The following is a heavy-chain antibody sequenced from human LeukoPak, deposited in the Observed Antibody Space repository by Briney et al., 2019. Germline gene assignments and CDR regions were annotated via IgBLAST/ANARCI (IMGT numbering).Heavy chain of an antibody. J-gene: IGHJ6*03. CDR1: GGSISYFY. D-gene: IGHD4-17*01. Sequence: SETLSLTCTVSGGSISYFYWSWTRQPAGKGLEWIGRIYTSGSTNYNPSLKSRVTISVDTSKNQFSLKLSSVTAADTAVYYCARDFPDYGDSYYYYYYMDVWGKGTTVTISS. V-gene: IGHV4-4*07. CDR3: ARDFPDYGDSYYYYYYMDV. CDR2: IYTSGST.